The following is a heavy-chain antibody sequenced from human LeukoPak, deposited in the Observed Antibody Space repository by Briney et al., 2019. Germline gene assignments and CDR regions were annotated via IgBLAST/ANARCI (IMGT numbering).Heavy chain of an antibody. CDR1: GYTFTGYY. D-gene: IGHD6-13*01. CDR2: INPNSGGT. Sequence: GASVKVSCKASGYTFTGYYMHWVRQATGQGLEWMGRINPNSGGTNYAQKFQGRVTMTRDTSISTAYMELSRLRSDDTAVYYCVGGDSSSWYAGYQPRRYNWFDPWGQGTLVTVSS. V-gene: IGHV1-2*06. CDR3: VGGDSSSWYAGYQPRRYNWFDP. J-gene: IGHJ5*02.